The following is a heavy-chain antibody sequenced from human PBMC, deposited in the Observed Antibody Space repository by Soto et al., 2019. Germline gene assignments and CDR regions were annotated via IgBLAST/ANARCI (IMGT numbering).Heavy chain of an antibody. CDR3: ASTVAAYPAYYYYGMDV. Sequence: SAEVCCKASGGTLNSYAISWVRQEPGQGLEWMGGIIPIFGTANYAQKFQGRVTITADKSTSTAYMELSSLRSEDTAVYYCASTVAAYPAYYYYGMDVWGQGTTVTVSS. CDR2: IIPIFGTA. J-gene: IGHJ6*02. CDR1: GGTLNSYA. D-gene: IGHD2-15*01. V-gene: IGHV1-69*06.